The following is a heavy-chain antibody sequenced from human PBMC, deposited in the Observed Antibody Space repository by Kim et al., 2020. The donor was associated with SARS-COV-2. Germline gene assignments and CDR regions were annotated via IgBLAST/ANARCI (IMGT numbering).Heavy chain of an antibody. Sequence: ADSVKGRFTISRDNSKNSLYLQMNSLRTEDTALYYCAKDLAAAGFFGMDVWGQGTTVTVSS. J-gene: IGHJ6*02. CDR3: AKDLAAAGFFGMDV. V-gene: IGHV3-43*01. D-gene: IGHD6-13*01.